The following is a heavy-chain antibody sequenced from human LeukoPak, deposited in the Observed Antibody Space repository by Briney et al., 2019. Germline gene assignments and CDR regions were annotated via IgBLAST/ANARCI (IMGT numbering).Heavy chain of an antibody. V-gene: IGHV1-69*05. J-gene: IGHJ6*03. CDR1: GGTFSDSA. Sequence: SVKVSCKASGGTFSDSAISWVRQAPGQGLEWMGGIIPIFGTTNYAQKFHGRVTITTDDSSSAVSMELSSLRSEDTAVYYCARASNCSSTSCYTGVLWYYYYYMDVWGKGITVIVSS. D-gene: IGHD2-2*01. CDR2: IIPIFGTT. CDR3: ARASNCSSTSCYTGVLWYYYYYMDV.